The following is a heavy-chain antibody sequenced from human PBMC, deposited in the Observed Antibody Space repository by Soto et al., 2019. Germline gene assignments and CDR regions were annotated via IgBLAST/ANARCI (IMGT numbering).Heavy chain of an antibody. CDR1: GFTFSSYA. CDR3: ARDHDSSGYYYAYYGMDV. J-gene: IGHJ6*02. Sequence: QVQLVESGGGVVQPGRSLRLSCAASGFTFSSYAMHWVRQAPGKGLEWVAVISYDGSNKYYADSVKGRFTISRDNSKNTLYLQMNRLRAEDTAVYYCARDHDSSGYYYAYYGMDVWGQGTTVTVSS. V-gene: IGHV3-30-3*01. D-gene: IGHD3-22*01. CDR2: ISYDGSNK.